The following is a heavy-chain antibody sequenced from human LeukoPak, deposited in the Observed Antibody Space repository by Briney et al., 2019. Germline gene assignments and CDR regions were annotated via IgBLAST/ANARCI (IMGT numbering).Heavy chain of an antibody. V-gene: IGHV4-59*08. CDR3: AKLNHYDSSGYFLY. D-gene: IGHD3-22*01. Sequence: SETLSLTCTVSGDSISSYYWSWIRQPPGKGLEWIGYIYYSGNTNYNPSLKSRVTISVDTSKNQFSLKLSSVTAADTAVYYCAKLNHYDSSGYFLYWGQGTLVTVSS. J-gene: IGHJ4*02. CDR2: IYYSGNT. CDR1: GDSISSYY.